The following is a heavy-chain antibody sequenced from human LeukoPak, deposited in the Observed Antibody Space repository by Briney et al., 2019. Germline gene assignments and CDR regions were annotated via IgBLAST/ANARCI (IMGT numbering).Heavy chain of an antibody. Sequence: PSETLSLTCTVSGGSISSYYWSWIRQPPGKGLEWIGYIYYSGSTNYNPSLKSRVTISVDTSKNQFSLKLSSVTAADTAVYYCARGDYYDSRFGYWGQGTLVTVSS. D-gene: IGHD3-22*01. CDR3: ARGDYYDSRFGY. J-gene: IGHJ4*02. V-gene: IGHV4-59*01. CDR2: IYYSGST. CDR1: GGSISSYY.